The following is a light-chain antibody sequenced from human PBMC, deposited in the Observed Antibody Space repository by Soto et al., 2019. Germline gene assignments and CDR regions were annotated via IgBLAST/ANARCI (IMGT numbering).Light chain of an antibody. J-gene: IGKJ2*01. V-gene: IGKV3-20*01. CDR3: QQYGSSAYT. Sequence: DIVLTQSPGTLSLSPGERATLSCRASQSVSSSYLAWYQQKPGQAPRLLIYGASSRATGIPDRFSGSGSGTDFTLTISRLGPEDFAVYYCQQYGSSAYTFGQGTKLEIK. CDR1: QSVSSSY. CDR2: GAS.